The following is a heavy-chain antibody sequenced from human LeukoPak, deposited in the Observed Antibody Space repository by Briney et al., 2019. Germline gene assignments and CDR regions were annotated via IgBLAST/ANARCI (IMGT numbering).Heavy chain of an antibody. CDR2: MNPNSGNT. CDR1: GYTFTSYD. J-gene: IGHJ6*03. Sequence: ASVKVSCKASGYTFTSYDINWVRQATGQGLEWMGWMNPNSGNTGYAQKFQGRVTMNRNTSISTAYMELSSLRSEDTAVYYCAYGVVPAVTYYYYYMDVWGKGTTVTVSS. V-gene: IGHV1-8*01. CDR3: AYGVVPAVTYYYYYMDV. D-gene: IGHD2-2*01.